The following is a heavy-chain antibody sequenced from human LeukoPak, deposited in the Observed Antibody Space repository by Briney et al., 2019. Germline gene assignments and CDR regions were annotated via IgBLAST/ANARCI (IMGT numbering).Heavy chain of an antibody. J-gene: IGHJ5*02. Sequence: GGSLTPACAAAGFTSRSYTINWVRPAPRRWLEWVSSIISSSSYIYYGDSRTGRLSISRDQAKNSLYLQMNSLRAEDTAVYYRARDRGQWVRLRGWFDPWGQGTLVTVSS. CDR3: ARDRGQWVRLRGWFDP. CDR1: GFTSRSYT. V-gene: IGHV3-21*01. D-gene: IGHD5-12*01. CDR2: IISSSSYI.